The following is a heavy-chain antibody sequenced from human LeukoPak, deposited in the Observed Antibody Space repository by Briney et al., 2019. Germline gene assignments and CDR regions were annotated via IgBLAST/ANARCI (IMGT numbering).Heavy chain of an antibody. D-gene: IGHD1-20*01. CDR3: ARRGVWDNWNDVGPYYYYGMDV. J-gene: IGHJ6*02. Sequence: GESLKISCKGSGYSFTSYWIGWVRQMPGKGLEWMGIIYPGDSDTRYSPSFQGQVTISADKSISTAYLQWTSLKASDTAMYYCARRGVWDNWNDVGPYYYYGMDVWGQGTTVTVSS. CDR1: GYSFTSYW. V-gene: IGHV5-51*01. CDR2: IYPGDSDT.